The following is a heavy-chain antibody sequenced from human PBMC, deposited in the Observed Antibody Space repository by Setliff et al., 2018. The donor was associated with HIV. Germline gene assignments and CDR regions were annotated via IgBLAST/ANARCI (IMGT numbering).Heavy chain of an antibody. CDR1: GFTFSSYW. CDR2: ISSSGNTR. J-gene: IGHJ6*02. Sequence: PGGSLRLSCAASGFTFSSYWMSWVRQAPGKGLEWVSSISSSGNTRYYADSVKGRFTISRDNAKNSLYLQMNSLGAEDTAVYYCARKLRPGHGVDVWGQGTTVTVSS. V-gene: IGHV3-48*01. D-gene: IGHD3-10*01. CDR3: ARKLRPGHGVDV.